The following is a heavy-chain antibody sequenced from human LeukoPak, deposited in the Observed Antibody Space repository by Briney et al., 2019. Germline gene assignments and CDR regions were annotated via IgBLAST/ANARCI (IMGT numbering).Heavy chain of an antibody. D-gene: IGHD6-19*01. CDR3: ARAEGYSSGLDPFDY. CDR2: ISAYNGNT. J-gene: IGHJ4*02. CDR1: GYTFTSYG. Sequence: ASVKVSCKASGYTFTSYGISWVRQAPGQGLEWMGWISAYNGNTNYAQKLQGRVTMTTDTSTSTAYVELRSLRSDDTAVYYCARAEGYSSGLDPFDYWGQGTLVTVSS. V-gene: IGHV1-18*01.